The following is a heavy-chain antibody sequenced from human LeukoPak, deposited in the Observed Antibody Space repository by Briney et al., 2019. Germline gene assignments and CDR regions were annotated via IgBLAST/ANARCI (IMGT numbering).Heavy chain of an antibody. J-gene: IGHJ3*02. D-gene: IGHD5-24*01. Sequence: ARESLKISCKGSGYRFSNYWIGWVRQMPGKGLEWMGIIYPGDSDTIYSPSFQGQVTISADRSISTAYLQWTSLKASDTAMYYCASPVEMSTVRAFDIWGQGTMVTVSS. CDR1: GYRFSNYW. CDR2: IYPGDSDT. CDR3: ASPVEMSTVRAFDI. V-gene: IGHV5-51*01.